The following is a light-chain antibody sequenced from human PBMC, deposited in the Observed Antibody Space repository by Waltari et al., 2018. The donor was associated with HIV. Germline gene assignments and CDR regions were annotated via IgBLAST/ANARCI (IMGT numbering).Light chain of an antibody. CDR3: SSYTSSNTLPYV. CDR2: DVS. Sequence: QSALTQPASVSGSPGQSITISCTGTSSDVGGYNYVSWYQQHPGKAPKLMIYDVSNRPSGVSNRFSCSKSGNTASLTSSGLQAEDEADYYCSSYTSSNTLPYVFGTGTKVTVL. V-gene: IGLV2-14*03. CDR1: SSDVGGYNY. J-gene: IGLJ1*01.